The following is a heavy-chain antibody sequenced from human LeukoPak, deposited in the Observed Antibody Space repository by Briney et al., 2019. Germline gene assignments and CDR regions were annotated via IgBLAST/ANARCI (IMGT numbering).Heavy chain of an antibody. D-gene: IGHD6-19*01. Sequence: SETLSLTCAVYGGSFSGYYWIWIRQPPGKGLEWIGEINHSGSTNYNPSLKSRVTISVDTSKNQFSLKLSPVTAADTAVYYCATKGASSGERSWFDPWGQGTLVTVSS. J-gene: IGHJ5*02. V-gene: IGHV4-34*01. CDR2: INHSGST. CDR1: GGSFSGYY. CDR3: ATKGASSGERSWFDP.